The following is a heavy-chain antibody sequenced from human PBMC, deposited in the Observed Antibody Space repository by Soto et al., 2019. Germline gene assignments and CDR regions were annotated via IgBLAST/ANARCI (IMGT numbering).Heavy chain of an antibody. CDR1: GFTFSAYW. Sequence: EVQLVESGGSLVQPGGSLRLSCAASGFTFSAYWMNWVRQAPGKGLEWVANIKEDGSEKQYVDSVKGPCTISRENTKNLVYLEFNNPRDLDTAIYLCNEPPPRAVTPAASWGQGTLVTVSS. CDR3: NEPPPRAVTPAAS. V-gene: IGHV3-7*03. D-gene: IGHD6-25*01. J-gene: IGHJ5*02. CDR2: IKEDGSEK.